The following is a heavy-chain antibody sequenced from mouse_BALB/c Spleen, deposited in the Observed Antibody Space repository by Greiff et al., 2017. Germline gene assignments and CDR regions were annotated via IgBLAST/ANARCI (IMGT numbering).Heavy chain of an antibody. CDR2: ISDGGSYT. D-gene: IGHD1-1*01. V-gene: IGHV5-4*02. CDR3: ARDPITTVVEGNAMDY. J-gene: IGHJ4*01. CDR1: GFTFSDYY. Sequence: EVKLQESGGGLVKPGGSLKLSCAASGFTFSDYYMYWVRQTPEKRLEWVATISDGGSYTYYPDSVKGRFTISRDNAKNNLYLQMSSLKSEDTAMYYCARDPITTVVEGNAMDYWGQGTSVTVSS.